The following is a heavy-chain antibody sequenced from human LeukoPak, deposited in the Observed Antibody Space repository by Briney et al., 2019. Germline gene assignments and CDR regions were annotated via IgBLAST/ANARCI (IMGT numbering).Heavy chain of an antibody. V-gene: IGHV4-30-4*08. Sequence: SETLSLTWTVSGGSISSGNYYWDWIRQPPGKGLEWIGYIYYSGATYYKSSLKSRVTISVDTSKNQFSLKLTSVTAADTAVYYCASMAAGLFDYWGQGTLVTVSS. CDR2: IYYSGAT. J-gene: IGHJ4*02. CDR1: GGSISSGNYY. CDR3: ASMAAGLFDY. D-gene: IGHD6-13*01.